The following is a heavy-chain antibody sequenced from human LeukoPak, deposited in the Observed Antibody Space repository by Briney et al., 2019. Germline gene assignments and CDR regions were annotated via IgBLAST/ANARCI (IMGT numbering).Heavy chain of an antibody. CDR2: ISGSGGST. CDR1: GFTFSSYA. Sequence: PGGSLRLSCAASGFTFSSYAMSWVRQAPGKGLEWVSAISGSGGSTYYADSVKGRFTISRDNAKNSLYLQMNSLRAEDTAVYYCAKGADFWSGYPNWFDPWGQGTLVTVSS. J-gene: IGHJ5*02. CDR3: AKGADFWSGYPNWFDP. D-gene: IGHD3-3*01. V-gene: IGHV3-23*01.